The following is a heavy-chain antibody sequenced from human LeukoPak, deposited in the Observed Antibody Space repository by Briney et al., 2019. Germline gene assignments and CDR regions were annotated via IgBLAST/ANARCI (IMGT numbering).Heavy chain of an antibody. CDR1: GYTFTGYY. V-gene: IGHV1-2*02. D-gene: IGHD6-19*01. J-gene: IGHJ4*02. CDR3: ARLAVAGTETVDY. CDR2: INPNSGGT. Sequence: ASVKVSCKASGYTFTGYYMHWVRQAPGQGLEWIGWINPNSGGTNYAQKFQGRVTMTRGTSISTAYMELSRLRSDDTAVYYCARLAVAGTETVDYWGQGTLVTVSS.